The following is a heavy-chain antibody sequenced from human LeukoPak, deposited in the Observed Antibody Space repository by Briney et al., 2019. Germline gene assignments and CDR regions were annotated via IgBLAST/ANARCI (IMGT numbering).Heavy chain of an antibody. J-gene: IGHJ5*02. D-gene: IGHD2-21*02. V-gene: IGHV1-2*01. CDR2: INPTSGDT. CDR1: GYSFSAYY. Sequence: ASVKVSCKASGYSFSAYYIHWVRQAPGRGLEWMGWINPTSGDTNYAQKFQDRVTLTRDTSISTAYMELTNLRSDDTVVYFCARPNGDFYNWFDTWGQGTLVTVSS. CDR3: ARPNGDFYNWFDT.